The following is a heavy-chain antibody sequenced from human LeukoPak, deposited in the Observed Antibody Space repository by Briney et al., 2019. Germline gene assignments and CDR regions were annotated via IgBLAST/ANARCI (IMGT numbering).Heavy chain of an antibody. J-gene: IGHJ4*02. CDR1: GFTFSSYG. V-gene: IGHV3-33*08. CDR2: IWYDGSNK. D-gene: IGHD5/OR15-5a*01. CDR3: ARMSTGTFSHFDY. Sequence: GGSLRLSCAASGFTFSSYGMHWVRQAPGKGLEWVAVIWYDGSNKYYADSVKGRFTISRDNSKNTLYLQMNSLRAEDTAVYYCARMSTGTFSHFDYWGQGTLVTVSS.